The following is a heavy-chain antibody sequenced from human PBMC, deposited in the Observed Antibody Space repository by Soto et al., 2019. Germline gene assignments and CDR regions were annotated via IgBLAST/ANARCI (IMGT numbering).Heavy chain of an antibody. CDR3: ARAPPAPYCSGGHCYPWNDAFDI. CDR1: GCAVSNYY. Sequence: PSETLSLTCTVSGCAVSNYYWSWVRQSPGKELEWIGHIYYTGTTNYRPSLKSRVTMSVDMSKNQFSLNLNSMTAADTAVYYCARAPPAPYCSGGHCYPWNDAFDIWGQGTMVTVSS. D-gene: IGHD2-15*01. V-gene: IGHV4-59*02. CDR2: IYYTGTT. J-gene: IGHJ3*02.